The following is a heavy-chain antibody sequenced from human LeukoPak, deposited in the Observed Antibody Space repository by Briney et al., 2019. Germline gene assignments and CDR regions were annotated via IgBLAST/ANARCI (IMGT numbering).Heavy chain of an antibody. CDR2: IGRQGDSDAT. J-gene: IGHJ4*02. Sequence: SGGSLKLSCAASGLTFSGSGIHWVRQASGEGLEWLGRIGRQGDSDATRYAASLKGKFTISRVDSRNTAYQQMNSLKTEDTAVYYCAGDYNFLTGLNYWGQGTLVTVSS. V-gene: IGHV3-73*01. CDR3: AGDYNFLTGLNY. CDR1: GLTFSGSG. D-gene: IGHD3-9*01.